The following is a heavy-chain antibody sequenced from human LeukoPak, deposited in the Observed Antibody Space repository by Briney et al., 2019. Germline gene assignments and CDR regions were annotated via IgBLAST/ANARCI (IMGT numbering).Heavy chain of an antibody. CDR1: GFIFSSYA. CDR2: IWSDGSNK. J-gene: IGHJ5*02. Sequence: GSLRLSCAASGFIFSSYAMHWVRQAPGTGLEWVAVIWSDGSNKYYADSVKGRFTISRDNSKNTLYLQMNSLRAEDTAVYYCARGIAAAGNPNWFDPWGQGTLVTVSS. CDR3: ARGIAAAGNPNWFDP. D-gene: IGHD6-13*01. V-gene: IGHV3-33*01.